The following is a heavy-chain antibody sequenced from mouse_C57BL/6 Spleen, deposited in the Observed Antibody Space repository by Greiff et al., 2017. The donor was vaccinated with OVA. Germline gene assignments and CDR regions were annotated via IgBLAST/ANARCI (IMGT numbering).Heavy chain of an antibody. D-gene: IGHD2-4*01. J-gene: IGHJ1*03. Sequence: EVMLVESGGGLVKPGGSLKLSCAASGFTFSDYGMHWVRQAPEKGLEWVAYISSGSSTIYYADTVKGRFTISRDNAKNTLFLQMTSLRSEDTAMYYCARIYYDYGFDVWGTGTTVTVSS. CDR1: GFTFSDYG. CDR3: ARIYYDYGFDV. V-gene: IGHV5-17*01. CDR2: ISSGSSTI.